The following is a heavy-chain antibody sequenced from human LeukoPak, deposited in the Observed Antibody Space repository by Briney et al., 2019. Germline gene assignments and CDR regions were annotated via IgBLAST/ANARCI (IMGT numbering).Heavy chain of an antibody. J-gene: IGHJ3*02. D-gene: IGHD1-14*01. CDR3: AKAVLDDAFDI. V-gene: IGHV3-23*01. CDR2: ISGSGGST. Sequence: GSLRLSCAASGFTFSSYAMSWVRQAPGKGLEWVSAISGSGGSTYYADSVKGRSTISRDNAKNSLCLQMNSLRVEDTALYYCAKAVLDDAFDIWGQGTVVTVSS. CDR1: GFTFSSYA.